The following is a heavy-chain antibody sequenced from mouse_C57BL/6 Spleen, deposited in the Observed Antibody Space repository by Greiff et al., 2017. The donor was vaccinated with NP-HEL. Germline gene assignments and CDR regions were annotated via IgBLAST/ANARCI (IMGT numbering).Heavy chain of an antibody. Sequence: QVQLQQPGAELVRPGSSVKLSCKASGYTFTSYWMHWVKQRPIQGLEWIGNIDPSDSETHYNQKFKDKATLTVDKSSSTAYMQLSSLTSEDSAVYYCAAAYYGSSYGWFAYWGQGTLVTVSA. CDR3: AAAYYGSSYGWFAY. V-gene: IGHV1-52*01. CDR2: IDPSDSET. CDR1: GYTFTSYW. J-gene: IGHJ3*01. D-gene: IGHD1-1*01.